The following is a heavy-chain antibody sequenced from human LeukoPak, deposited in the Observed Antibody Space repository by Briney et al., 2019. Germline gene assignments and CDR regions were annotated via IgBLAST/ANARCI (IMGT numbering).Heavy chain of an antibody. D-gene: IGHD2-21*01. CDR2: IYYSGST. V-gene: IGHV4-39*07. J-gene: IGHJ3*02. Sequence: SETLSLTCTVSGGSISSSSYYWGWIRQPPGKGLEWIGSIYYSGSTYYNPSLKSRVTISVDTSKNQFSLKLSSVTAADTAVYYCARVVLLTGAFDIWGQGTMVTVSS. CDR3: ARVVLLTGAFDI. CDR1: GGSISSSSYY.